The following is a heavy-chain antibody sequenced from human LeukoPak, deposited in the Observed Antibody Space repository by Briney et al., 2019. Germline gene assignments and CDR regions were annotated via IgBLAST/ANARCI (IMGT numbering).Heavy chain of an antibody. CDR1: GGTFSSYA. V-gene: IGHV1-69*05. Sequence: SVKASCKASGGTFSSYAINWVRQAPGQGLEWMGRIVPIFGTTNYAQKFQGRVTITTDESTSTAYMELSSLRSEDTAVYYCARDRGERGSSWSLPAHGFDIWGQGTMVTVSS. CDR3: ARDRGERGSSWSLPAHGFDI. J-gene: IGHJ3*02. D-gene: IGHD6-13*01. CDR2: IVPIFGTT.